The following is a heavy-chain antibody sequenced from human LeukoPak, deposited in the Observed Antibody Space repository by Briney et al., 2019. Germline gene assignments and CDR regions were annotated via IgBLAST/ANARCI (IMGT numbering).Heavy chain of an antibody. D-gene: IGHD3-3*01. CDR2: IRYDGSNK. J-gene: IGHJ6*03. V-gene: IGHV3-30*02. CDR1: GFTFSSYG. CDR3: ARQYYDFWSGYKDHYYYYMDV. Sequence: PGGSLRLSCAASGFTFSSYGMHWVRQAPGKGLEWVAFIRYDGSNKYYADSVKGRFTISRDNSKNTLYLQTNSLRAEDTAVYYCARQYYDFWSGYKDHYYYYMDVWGKGTTVTVSS.